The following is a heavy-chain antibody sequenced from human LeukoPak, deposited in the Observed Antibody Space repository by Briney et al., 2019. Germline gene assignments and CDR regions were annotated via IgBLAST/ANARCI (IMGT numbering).Heavy chain of an antibody. Sequence: KPSETLSLTCTVSGGSFSSYYWSWIRQPVGKGLEWIGRIYSSGSTNYNPSLKSRVIMSIDTSKNQFSLKVRSVTAADTAVYYCARFFSQAGKSETPTPNWGQ. CDR1: GGSFSSYY. CDR2: IYSSGST. V-gene: IGHV4-4*07. J-gene: IGHJ1*01. D-gene: IGHD1-1*01. CDR3: ARFFSQAGKSETPTPN.